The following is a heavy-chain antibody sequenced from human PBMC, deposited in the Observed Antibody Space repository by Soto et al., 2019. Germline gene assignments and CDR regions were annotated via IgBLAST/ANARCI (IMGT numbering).Heavy chain of an antibody. J-gene: IGHJ6*02. V-gene: IGHV5-51*01. CDR3: ARLNILTGYYRYGMDV. CDR1: GYSFNTYW. CDR2: IYPGDSDT. D-gene: IGHD3-9*01. Sequence: PGESLKISCQGSGYSFNTYWIGWVRQMPGKGLEWMGIIYPGDSDTRYSPSFKGQVTISADKSISTAYLQWSSLKASDTAMYYCARLNILTGYYRYGMDVWGQGTTVTVSS.